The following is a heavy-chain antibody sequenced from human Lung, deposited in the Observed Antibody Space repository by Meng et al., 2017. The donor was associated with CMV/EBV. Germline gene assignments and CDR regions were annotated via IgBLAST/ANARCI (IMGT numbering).Heavy chain of an antibody. CDR3: TGDSVSNPNLDY. Sequence: VQLVESGXGLVQPGGXLRRSCAASGFNVRDKYMSWVRQAPGKGLEWVCIIYRGDNTYYIDSVKDRFTVSRDNSKNTMYLQMNSLRVEDTAVYYCTGDSVSNPNLDYWGQGTLVTVSS. D-gene: IGHD3-10*01. J-gene: IGHJ4*02. CDR2: IYRGDNT. V-gene: IGHV3-66*01. CDR1: GFNVRDKY.